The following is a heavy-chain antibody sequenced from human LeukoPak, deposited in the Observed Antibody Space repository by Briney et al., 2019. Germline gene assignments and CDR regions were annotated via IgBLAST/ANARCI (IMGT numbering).Heavy chain of an antibody. D-gene: IGHD3-22*01. CDR1: GYSFGNYW. CDR2: VYPGVSST. Sequence: GESLKISCRGSGYSFGNYWIAWVRQMPGKGLEWMGIVYPGVSSTKYSPSFQGQVTISVDRSINTAYLQWSSLTASDTAMYYCARLTDYYDSSGYYRNYNWFDPWGQGTLVTVSS. CDR3: ARLTDYYDSSGYYRNYNWFDP. J-gene: IGHJ5*02. V-gene: IGHV5-51*01.